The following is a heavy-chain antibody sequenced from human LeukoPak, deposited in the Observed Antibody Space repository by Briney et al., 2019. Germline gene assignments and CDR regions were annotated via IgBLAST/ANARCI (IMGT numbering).Heavy chain of an antibody. CDR1: GFTFFTYA. CDR3: AKEMGNRAVGTYYFDH. D-gene: IGHD4-23*01. CDR2: ISGSGGAT. V-gene: IGHV3-23*01. J-gene: IGHJ4*01. Sequence: GGSLRLSCAASGFTFFTYAMSWVRQAPGKGLEWVSAISGSGGATYYADSVKGRFTISRDNSKKTLYLQMNSLRAEDTAVYYCAKEMGNRAVGTYYFDHWGQEAWSPSPQ.